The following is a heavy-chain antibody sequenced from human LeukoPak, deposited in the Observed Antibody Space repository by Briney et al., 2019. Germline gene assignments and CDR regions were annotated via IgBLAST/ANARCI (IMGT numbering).Heavy chain of an antibody. CDR1: GFTFSSYW. V-gene: IGHV3-74*01. J-gene: IGHJ4*02. Sequence: PGGSLRLSCAASGFTFSSYWMHWVRQAPGKGLVWVSRINSDGSTTNYADSVKGRFTISRDNAKNTLYLQMNSLRAEDTAVYYCARRSSESPPYYFDYWGQGTLVTVSS. CDR3: ARRSSESPPYYFDY. D-gene: IGHD2-2*01. CDR2: INSDGSTT.